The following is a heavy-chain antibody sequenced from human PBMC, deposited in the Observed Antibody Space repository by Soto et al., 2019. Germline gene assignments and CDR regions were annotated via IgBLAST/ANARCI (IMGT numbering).Heavy chain of an antibody. CDR3: AKSGSSGWYGWFDP. CDR1: GFSLRTSGVG. V-gene: IGHV2-5*01. CDR2: IYWSDDK. Sequence: SGPTLVNPTQTLTLTCIFSGFSLRTSGVGVGWIRQPPGKALEWLGFIYWSDDKRYSPSLKSRLTITKDTSKNQVVLTMTNMDPVDTATYYCAKSGSSGWYGWFDPWGQGTQVTVSS. J-gene: IGHJ5*02. D-gene: IGHD6-19*01.